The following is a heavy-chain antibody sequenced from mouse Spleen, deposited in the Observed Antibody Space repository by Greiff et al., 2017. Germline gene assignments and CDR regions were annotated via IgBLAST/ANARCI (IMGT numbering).Heavy chain of an antibody. D-gene: IGHD2-1*01. J-gene: IGHJ3*01. CDR1: GFTFSSYA. V-gene: IGHV5-9*04. CDR3: ARQGFYGNWFAY. CDR2: ISSGGGNT. Sequence: EVKLMESGGGLVKLGGSLKLSCAASGFTFSSYAMSWVRQTPEKRLEWVATISSGGGNTYYPDSVKGRFTISRDNAKNTLYLQMSSLKSEDTAMYYCARQGFYGNWFAYWGQGTLVTVSA.